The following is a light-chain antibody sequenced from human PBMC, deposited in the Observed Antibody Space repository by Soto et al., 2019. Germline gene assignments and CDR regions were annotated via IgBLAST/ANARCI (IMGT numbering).Light chain of an antibody. Sequence: EIVLTQSPGTLSLSPGGRATLSCRASQSVSSSYLAWYQQKPGQAPRLLMYDASKRATGIPARFSGSGSGTDFTLTISSLEPEDFAVYYCQQRDIWPWTFGQGTKVDIK. CDR1: QSVSSSY. J-gene: IGKJ1*01. CDR2: DAS. V-gene: IGKV3-11*01. CDR3: QQRDIWPWT.